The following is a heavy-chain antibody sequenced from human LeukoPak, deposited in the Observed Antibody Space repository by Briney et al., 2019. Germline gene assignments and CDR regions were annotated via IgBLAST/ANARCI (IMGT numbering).Heavy chain of an antibody. CDR2: IYTSGST. J-gene: IGHJ2*01. CDR3: ARDSPRYYYGSGSSHYWYFDL. Sequence: SETLSLTCTVSGGSVSSYYWSWIRQPAGKGLEWIGRIYTSGSTNYNPSLKSRVTMSVDTSKNQFSLKLSSVTAADTAVYYCARDSPRYYYGSGSSHYWYFDLWGRGTLVTVSS. CDR1: GGSVSSYY. V-gene: IGHV4-4*07. D-gene: IGHD3-10*01.